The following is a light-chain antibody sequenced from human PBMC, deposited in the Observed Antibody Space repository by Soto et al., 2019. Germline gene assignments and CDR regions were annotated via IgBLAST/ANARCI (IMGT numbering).Light chain of an antibody. J-gene: IGLJ3*02. CDR2: GNS. V-gene: IGLV1-40*01. CDR3: QSYDSSLSGWV. CDR1: SSNIGAGYD. Sequence: QAVVTQPPSVSGAPGQRVTISCTGSSSNIGAGYDVHWYQQLPGTAPKLLIYGNSNRPSGVPDRFSGSKSGTSASLAITGLRAEDEADDYCQSYDSSLSGWVFGGGTKVTVL.